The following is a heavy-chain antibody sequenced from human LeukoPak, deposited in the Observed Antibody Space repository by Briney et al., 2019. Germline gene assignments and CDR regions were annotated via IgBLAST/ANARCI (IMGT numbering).Heavy chain of an antibody. CDR1: GGSISSGGYY. Sequence: SETLSLTCTVSGGSISSGGYYWSWIRQHPGKGLEWIGYIYYSGSTYYNPSLKSRVTISVDTSKNQFSLKLSSVTAADTAVYYCASQGPSSPDYWGQGTLVTVSS. D-gene: IGHD2-2*01. J-gene: IGHJ4*02. CDR3: ASQGPSSPDY. CDR2: IYYSGST. V-gene: IGHV4-31*03.